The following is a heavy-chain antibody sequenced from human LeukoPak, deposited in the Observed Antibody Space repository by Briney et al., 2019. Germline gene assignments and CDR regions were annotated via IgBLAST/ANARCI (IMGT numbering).Heavy chain of an antibody. Sequence: SETLSLTCTVSGGSISSGDYYWSWIRQPPGKGLEWIAYMYYSGSTYYNPSLKSRVTMSADTSKNQLSLKLSSVTAADKAVYYCARPYYYDSRIDPWGQGILVTVSS. CDR1: GGSISSGDYY. V-gene: IGHV4-30-4*01. J-gene: IGHJ5*02. D-gene: IGHD3-22*01. CDR2: MYYSGST. CDR3: ARPYYYDSRIDP.